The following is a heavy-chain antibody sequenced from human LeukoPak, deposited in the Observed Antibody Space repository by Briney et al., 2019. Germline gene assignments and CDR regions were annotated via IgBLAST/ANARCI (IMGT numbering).Heavy chain of an antibody. V-gene: IGHV3-23*01. Sequence: GGSLRLSCAASGSTLTSYPMSWAPQAPGKGLEWVSAISGSGGSTYYADSVKGRFTISRDNSKNTLYLQMNSLRAEDTAVYYCASQDFPAAFDIWGQGTMVTVSS. CDR1: GSTLTSYP. CDR3: ASQDFPAAFDI. D-gene: IGHD2-15*01. CDR2: ISGSGGST. J-gene: IGHJ3*02.